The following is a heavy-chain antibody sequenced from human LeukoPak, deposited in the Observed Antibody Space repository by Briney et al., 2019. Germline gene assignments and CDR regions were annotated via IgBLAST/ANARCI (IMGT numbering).Heavy chain of an antibody. J-gene: IGHJ4*02. V-gene: IGHV1-2*02. Sequence: GASVKVSCKASGYTFTGYYMHWVRQAPGQGLEWMGWINPNSGGTNYAQKFQGRVTMTRDTSISTAYMELSRLRSDDTAVYYCARGSDIVVVPAAMDYWGQGTLVTVSS. CDR2: INPNSGGT. D-gene: IGHD2-2*01. CDR1: GYTFTGYY. CDR3: ARGSDIVVVPAAMDY.